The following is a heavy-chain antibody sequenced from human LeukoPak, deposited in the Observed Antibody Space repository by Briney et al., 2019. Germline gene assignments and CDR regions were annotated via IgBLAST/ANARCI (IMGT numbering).Heavy chain of an antibody. Sequence: GASVKVSCKASGYTFTSYGISWVRQAPGQGLEWMGWISAYNGNTDYVQKLQGGVTMTTDTSTSTADMELRSLRSDDTAVYYCARVTQTDYDFDYWGQGTLVTVPS. CDR1: GYTFTSYG. CDR2: ISAYNGNT. J-gene: IGHJ4*02. V-gene: IGHV1-18*01. CDR3: ARVTQTDYDFDY. D-gene: IGHD4-17*01.